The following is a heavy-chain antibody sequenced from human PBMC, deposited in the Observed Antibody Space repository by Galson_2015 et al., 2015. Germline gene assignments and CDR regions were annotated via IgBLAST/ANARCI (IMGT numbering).Heavy chain of an antibody. Sequence: ETLSLTCTVSGGSISSSSYYWGWIRQPPGKGLEWIGSIYYSGSTYYNPSLKSRVTISEDTSKNQFSQKLSSVTAADTAVYYCARHQGDYYYYMDVWGKGATVTVSS. CDR3: ARHQGDYYYYMDV. D-gene: IGHD3-16*01. V-gene: IGHV4-39*01. J-gene: IGHJ6*03. CDR1: GGSISSSSYY. CDR2: IYYSGST.